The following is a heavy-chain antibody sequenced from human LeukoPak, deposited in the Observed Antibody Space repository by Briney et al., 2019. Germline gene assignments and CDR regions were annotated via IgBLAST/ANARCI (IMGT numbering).Heavy chain of an antibody. D-gene: IGHD4/OR15-4a*01. CDR3: ARVHWYFDL. J-gene: IGHJ2*01. Sequence: GGSLRLSCAASGFAFSNYEMNWVRQAPGKGLEWVSYISPSGGTITYADSVKGRFTISRDNAKNSLYLQMNSLSGEDTAVYYCARVHWYFDLWGRGTLVTVSS. V-gene: IGHV3-48*03. CDR1: GFAFSNYE. CDR2: ISPSGGTI.